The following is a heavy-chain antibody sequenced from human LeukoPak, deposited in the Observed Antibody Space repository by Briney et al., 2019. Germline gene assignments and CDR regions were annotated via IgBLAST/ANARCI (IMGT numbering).Heavy chain of an antibody. CDR2: IYPGDSDT. V-gene: IGHV5-51*01. CDR1: GYSFTSYW. CDR3: ARQPLDFWSGYNPFFDY. Sequence: GESLKISCKGSGYSFTSYWIVWVRQMPGKGLEWMGIIYPGDSDTRYSPSFQGQVTISADKSISTAYLQWSSLKASDTAMYYCARQPLDFWSGYNPFFDYWGQGTLVTVSS. D-gene: IGHD3-3*01. J-gene: IGHJ4*02.